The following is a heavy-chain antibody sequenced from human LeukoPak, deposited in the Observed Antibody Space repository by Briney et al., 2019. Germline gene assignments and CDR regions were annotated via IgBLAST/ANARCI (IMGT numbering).Heavy chain of an antibody. CDR2: IYYSGST. CDR3: ARGSHPEHYDILTGYELYYYYYGMDV. Sequence: SETLSLTCTVSGGPISSHYWSWIRQPPGKGLEWIGYIYYSGSTNCNPSLKSRVTISVDTSKNQFSLKLSSVTAADTAVYYCARGSHPEHYDILTGYELYYYYYGMDVWGQGTTVTVSS. D-gene: IGHD3-9*01. J-gene: IGHJ6*02. CDR1: GGPISSHY. V-gene: IGHV4-59*11.